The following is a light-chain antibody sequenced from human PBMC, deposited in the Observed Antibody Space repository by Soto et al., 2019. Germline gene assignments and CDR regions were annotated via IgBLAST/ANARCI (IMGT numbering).Light chain of an antibody. J-gene: IGKJ2*01. Sequence: EVVVTQSPVTLYVSPGDRATISCRASPILDTNVAWYQQKPGRAPRLLVHGASMRAAGVPARFTGSGSGTDFTLTIRGRQSDDFAVYYCKQDYNWPPYTFGQGTKRQIE. CDR2: GAS. CDR1: PILDTN. V-gene: IGKV3-15*01. CDR3: KQDYNWPPYT.